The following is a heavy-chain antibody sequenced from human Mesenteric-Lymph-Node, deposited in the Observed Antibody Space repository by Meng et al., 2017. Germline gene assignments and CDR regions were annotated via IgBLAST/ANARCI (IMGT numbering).Heavy chain of an antibody. V-gene: IGHV3-15*01. J-gene: IGHJ5*02. CDR2: IKSKTDGGTT. CDR3: TDYDT. Sequence: WIRQPPGKGLEWVGRIKSKTDGGTTDYAAPVKGRFTISRDESKNTLYLQVNSLKTEDTAIYYCTDYDTWGQGTLVTVSS. D-gene: IGHD3-22*01.